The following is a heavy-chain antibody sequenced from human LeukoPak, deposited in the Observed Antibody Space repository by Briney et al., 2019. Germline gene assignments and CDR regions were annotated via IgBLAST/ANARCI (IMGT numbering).Heavy chain of an antibody. CDR3: AREQGGSGTYGVDY. Sequence: GASVKVSCKASGYTFTGYYIHWVRRAPGQGLEWTGRINPGSGGTNYAQKFQGRVAMTRDTSISTAYMELSRLRSDDTAVYYCAREQGGSGTYGVDYWGQGTLVTVSS. J-gene: IGHJ4*02. CDR1: GYTFTGYY. D-gene: IGHD1-26*01. V-gene: IGHV1-2*06. CDR2: INPGSGGT.